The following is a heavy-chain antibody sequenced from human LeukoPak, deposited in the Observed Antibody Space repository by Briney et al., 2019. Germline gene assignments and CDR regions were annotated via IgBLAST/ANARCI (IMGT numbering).Heavy chain of an antibody. V-gene: IGHV3-30*03. D-gene: IGHD2-2*01. CDR3: ARGRKYCSSTSCYLLDY. CDR2: ISYDGSNK. J-gene: IGHJ4*02. Sequence: GGSLRLSCAASGFTFSSYSMKWVRQAPGKGLEWVAVISYDGSNKYYADSVKGRFTISRDNSKNTLYLQMNSLRAEDTAVYYCARGRKYCSSTSCYLLDYWGQGTLVTVSS. CDR1: GFTFSSYS.